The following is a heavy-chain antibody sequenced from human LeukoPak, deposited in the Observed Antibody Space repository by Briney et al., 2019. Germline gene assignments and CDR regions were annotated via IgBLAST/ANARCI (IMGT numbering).Heavy chain of an antibody. CDR2: ISGSGGST. Sequence: GGSLRLSCAASGFTFTNYEMSWVRQAPGKGLEWVSAISGSGGSTYYADSVKGRFTISRDNSKNTLYLQMNSLRAEDTAVYYCAKDEKYCSGGSCYSISFDYWGQGTLVTVSS. D-gene: IGHD2-15*01. CDR3: AKDEKYCSGGSCYSISFDY. V-gene: IGHV3-23*01. J-gene: IGHJ4*02. CDR1: GFTFTNYE.